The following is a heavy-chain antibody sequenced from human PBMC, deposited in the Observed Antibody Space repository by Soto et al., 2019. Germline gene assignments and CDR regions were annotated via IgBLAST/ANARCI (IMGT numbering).Heavy chain of an antibody. CDR1: GYTFTSYD. CDR3: ARAVDIVATISNY. J-gene: IGHJ4*02. CDR2: MNPNSGNT. V-gene: IGHV1-8*01. Sequence: ASVKVSCKASGYTFTSYDINWVRQATGQGLEWMGWMNPNSGNTGYAQKFQGRVTMTRNTSISTAYMELSSLRSEDTAVYYCARAVDIVATISNYWGQGTLVTVSS. D-gene: IGHD5-12*01.